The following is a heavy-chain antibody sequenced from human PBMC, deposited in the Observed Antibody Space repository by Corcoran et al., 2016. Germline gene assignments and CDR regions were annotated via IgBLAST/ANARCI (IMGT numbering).Heavy chain of an antibody. J-gene: IGHJ5*02. V-gene: IGHV4-39*01. D-gene: IGHD2-15*01. CDR1: GASIRSGLYY. Sequence: QLRLHESGPGLVKPSETLSLTCTVSGASIRSGLYYWAWNRQPPGKGLEWIGSVYYSGTAYYNPSLRGRVTVSVDTSNNQFSLTLNSVTAADTAVFYCARSSYSYDSWFDPWGQGALVTVSS. CDR3: ARSSYSYDSWFDP. CDR2: VYYSGTA.